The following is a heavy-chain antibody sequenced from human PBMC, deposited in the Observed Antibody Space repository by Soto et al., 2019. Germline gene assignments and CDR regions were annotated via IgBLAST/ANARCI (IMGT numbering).Heavy chain of an antibody. D-gene: IGHD5-12*01. CDR1: GFTFSDRY. Sequence: QVQLVESGGGLVKPGGSLRLSCAASGFTFSDRYMSWIRQAPGKGLEWVSYMGRESSDRQYADSVRGRFTISRDNARNSLYLKMDSLNVEDTAVFLCATVMRGYTTDQDLGQGILVTVSS. CDR3: ATVMRGYTTDQD. J-gene: IGHJ4*02. V-gene: IGHV3-11*05. CDR2: MGRESSDR.